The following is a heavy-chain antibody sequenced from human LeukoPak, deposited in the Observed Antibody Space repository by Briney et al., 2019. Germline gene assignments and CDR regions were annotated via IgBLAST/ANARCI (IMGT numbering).Heavy chain of an antibody. CDR1: GVTFSSYA. D-gene: IGHD1-26*01. Sequence: GGSLRLSCAASGVTFSSYAMSWVRQAPGKGLEWVSTISGSGGSTYYADSVKGRFTFSRDNSKNTLYLQMNSLRAEDTAVYYCAKDTRYSGSYYFVFDYWGQGTLVTVSS. V-gene: IGHV3-23*01. CDR3: AKDTRYSGSYYFVFDY. J-gene: IGHJ4*02. CDR2: ISGSGGST.